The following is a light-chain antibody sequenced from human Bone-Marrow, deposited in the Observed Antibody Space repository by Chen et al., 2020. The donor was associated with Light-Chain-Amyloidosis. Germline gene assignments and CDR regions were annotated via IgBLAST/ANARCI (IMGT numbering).Light chain of an antibody. CDR1: QSVSIY. CDR2: DAS. CDR3: QQRNYWPLT. V-gene: IGKV3-11*01. J-gene: IGKJ4*01. Sequence: EIVLTQSPATLSLSPGERATLSCRASQSVSIYLAWYQQKPGQAPRLLIYDASNRATGIPARFSGSGSGTDFTLTISSLEPEGFALYYCQQRNYWPLTFGGGTEVEIK.